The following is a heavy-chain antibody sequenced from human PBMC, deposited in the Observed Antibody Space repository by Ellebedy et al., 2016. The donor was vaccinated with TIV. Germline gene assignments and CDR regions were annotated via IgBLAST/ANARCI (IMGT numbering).Heavy chain of an antibody. V-gene: IGHV3-7*01. CDR3: ARDLLHNWDEAPLFDY. J-gene: IGHJ4*02. CDR2: IKQDGSEI. CDR1: GFTFSNYW. Sequence: GGSLRLXXAASGFTFSNYWMSWVRQAPGKGLEWVANIKQDGSEIYYVDSVKGRFTISRDNSKNTLYLQMNSLRAEDTAVYYCARDLLHNWDEAPLFDYWGQGTLVTVSS. D-gene: IGHD1-20*01.